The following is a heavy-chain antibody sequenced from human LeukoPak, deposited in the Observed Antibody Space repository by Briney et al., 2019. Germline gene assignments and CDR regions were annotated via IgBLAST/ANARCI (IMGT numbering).Heavy chain of an antibody. D-gene: IGHD3-22*01. CDR2: IYYSGIT. J-gene: IGHJ4*02. CDR1: CGSISSYY. Sequence: SETLSLTCTVSCGSISSYYWSWIRQPPGKGLEWIGYIYYSGITKYNPSLKSRVTISVDTSTNQFSLRLSSVTAADTAVYYCARGYYYDSSGYFLDFWGQGTLVTVSS. V-gene: IGHV4-59*01. CDR3: ARGYYYDSSGYFLDF.